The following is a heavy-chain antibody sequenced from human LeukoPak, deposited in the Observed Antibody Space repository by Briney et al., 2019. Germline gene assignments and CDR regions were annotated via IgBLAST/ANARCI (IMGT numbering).Heavy chain of an antibody. D-gene: IGHD6-25*01. J-gene: IGHJ3*02. CDR2: IYHSGST. CDR3: ARDRSGAQFRI. V-gene: IGHV4-30-2*01. Sequence: PSETLSLTCTVSGGSISSGGYYWSWIRQPPGKGLEWIGYIYHSGSTYYNPSLKSRVTISVDRSKNQFSLKLSSVTAADTAVYYCARDRSGAQFRIWGQGTMVTVSS. CDR1: GGSISSGGYY.